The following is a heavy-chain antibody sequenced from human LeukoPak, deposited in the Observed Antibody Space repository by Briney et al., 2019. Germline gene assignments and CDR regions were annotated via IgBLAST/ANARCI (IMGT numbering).Heavy chain of an antibody. J-gene: IGHJ4*02. D-gene: IGHD3-22*01. V-gene: IGHV4-59*12. Sequence: SETLSLTCTVSGGSISSYYWSWIRQPPGKGLEGLGYIYYSGSTNYNPSLKSRVTISVDTSKNQFSLKLSSVTAADTAVYYCARDGGSHYYDSSGYLPFDYWGQGTLVTVSS. CDR3: ARDGGSHYYDSSGYLPFDY. CDR2: IYYSGST. CDR1: GGSISSYY.